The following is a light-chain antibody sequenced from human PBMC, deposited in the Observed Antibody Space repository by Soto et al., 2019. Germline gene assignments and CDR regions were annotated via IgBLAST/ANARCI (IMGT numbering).Light chain of an antibody. J-gene: IGKJ4*01. Sequence: DIQMTQSPSSVSASVGDRVSITCRASQGISSWLAWYQQKPGRAPKLLIYTGSSLQSGVPSRFSNTGSGTDFTHTISNLQQADVAAYYSQQANSFPLTFGGGTKVEIK. V-gene: IGKV1-12*01. CDR3: QQANSFPLT. CDR2: TGS. CDR1: QGISSW.